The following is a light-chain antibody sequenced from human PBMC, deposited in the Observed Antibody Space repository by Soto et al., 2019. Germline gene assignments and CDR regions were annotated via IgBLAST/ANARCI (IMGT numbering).Light chain of an antibody. J-gene: IGKJ2*02. CDR1: QGIRSD. CDR2: AAS. CDR3: LQDHDYQWT. Sequence: IQMTQSPSSLSASVGERVTITCRASQGIRSDLGWYQQKPGKAPKLLIYAASDLQAEVPSRFSGSGSGTDFTLTISSLQAEDFATYYCLQDHDYQWTFGQGTKLEIK. V-gene: IGKV1-6*01.